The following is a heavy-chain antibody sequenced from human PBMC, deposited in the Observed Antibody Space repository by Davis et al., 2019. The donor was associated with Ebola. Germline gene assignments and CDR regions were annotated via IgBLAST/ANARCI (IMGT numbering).Heavy chain of an antibody. CDR1: GGSFSGYY. D-gene: IGHD3-3*01. Sequence: PSETLSLTCAVYGGSFSGYYWSWIRQPPGKGLEWIGEINHSGSTNYNPSLKSRVTISVDTSKNQFSLKLSSVTAADTAVYYCARGFGVYDAFDIWGQGTMVTVSS. V-gene: IGHV4-34*01. J-gene: IGHJ3*02. CDR2: INHSGST. CDR3: ARGFGVYDAFDI.